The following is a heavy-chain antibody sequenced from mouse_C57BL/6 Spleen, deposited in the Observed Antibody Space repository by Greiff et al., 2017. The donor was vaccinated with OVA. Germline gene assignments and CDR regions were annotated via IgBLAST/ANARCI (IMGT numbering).Heavy chain of an antibody. CDR3: ARKGAHSNLAY. CDR1: GYAFSSSW. V-gene: IGHV1-82*01. D-gene: IGHD2-5*01. J-gene: IGHJ3*01. CDR2: IYPGDGDT. Sequence: VQRVESGPELVKPGASVKISCKASGYAFSSSWMNWVKQRPGKGLEWIGRIYPGDGDTNYNGKFKGKATLTADKSSSTAYMQLSSLTSEDSAVYFCARKGAHSNLAYWGQGTLVTVSA.